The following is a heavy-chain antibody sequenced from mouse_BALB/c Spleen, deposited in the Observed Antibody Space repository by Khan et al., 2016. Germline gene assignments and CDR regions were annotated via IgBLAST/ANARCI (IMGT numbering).Heavy chain of an antibody. V-gene: IGHV2-6-4*01. CDR2: RWGGGST. J-gene: IGHJ2*01. CDR3: ARNYYGRDGFDY. Sequence: QVQLQQSGPGLVAPSQSLSITCTVSGFSLSRYSVHWVRQPPGKGLEWLGMRWGGGSTDYNSALKSRLSISKDNSKSQVFLKMNSLQTDDTAMYYCARNYYGRDGFDYWGQGTTLTVSS. CDR1: GFSLSRYS. D-gene: IGHD1-1*01.